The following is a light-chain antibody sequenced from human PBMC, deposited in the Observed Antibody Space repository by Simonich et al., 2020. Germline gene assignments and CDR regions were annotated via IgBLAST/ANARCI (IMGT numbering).Light chain of an antibody. V-gene: IGKV3-11*01. CDR3: QQRSNWPLT. Sequence: EIVLTQSPATLSLSPGERATLSCRASQCVSSYLAWYQQKPGQAPRLLIYGASNSATGIPARFSGSGSGTDFTLTISSLEPEDFAVYYCQQRSNWPLTFGGGTKVEIK. J-gene: IGKJ4*01. CDR1: QCVSSY. CDR2: GAS.